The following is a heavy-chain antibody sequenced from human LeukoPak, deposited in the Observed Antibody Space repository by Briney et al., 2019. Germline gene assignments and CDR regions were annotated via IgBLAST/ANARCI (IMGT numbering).Heavy chain of an antibody. CDR1: GYTFTGYY. V-gene: IGHV1-2*02. CDR2: INPNSGGT. D-gene: IGHD5-24*01. Sequence: VASVKVSCKASGYTFTGYYMHWVRQAPGQGLEWMGWINPNSGGTNYAQKFQGRVTMTRDTSISTAYMELSRLRSDDTAVYYCARGGRDGYNRYYFDYWGQGTLVTVSS. J-gene: IGHJ4*02. CDR3: ARGGRDGYNRYYFDY.